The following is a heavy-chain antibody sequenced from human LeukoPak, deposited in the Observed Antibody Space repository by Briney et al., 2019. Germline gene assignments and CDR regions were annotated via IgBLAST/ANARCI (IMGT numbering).Heavy chain of an antibody. Sequence: ASVKVSCKASGYTFTADYIHWVRQAPGQGLEWMGRIDPNSGNTIYAQKFQDRVTMTRDTSLSAAYMEISRLTYDDTAVYYCGRGIQSFDPWGQGTLVTVSS. CDR1: GYTFTADY. J-gene: IGHJ5*02. CDR3: GRGIQSFDP. V-gene: IGHV1-2*06. CDR2: IDPNSGNT.